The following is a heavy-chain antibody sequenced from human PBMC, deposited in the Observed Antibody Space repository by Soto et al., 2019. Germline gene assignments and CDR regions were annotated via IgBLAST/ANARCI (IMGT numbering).Heavy chain of an antibody. V-gene: IGHV1-58*01. D-gene: IGHD3-22*01. CDR2: IVVGSGNT. J-gene: IGHJ4*02. Sequence: SVKVCCKASGFTFTSSAVRWVRQARGQRLEWIGWIVVGSGNTNYAQKFQERVTITRDMSTSTAYMELSSLRSEDTAVYYCAADLSYDSSGLNDYWGQGTLVTVSS. CDR1: GFTFTSSA. CDR3: AADLSYDSSGLNDY.